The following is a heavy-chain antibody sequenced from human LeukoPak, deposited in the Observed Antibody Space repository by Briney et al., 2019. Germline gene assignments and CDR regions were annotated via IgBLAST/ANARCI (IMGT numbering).Heavy chain of an antibody. V-gene: IGHV4-39*01. CDR1: GGSISSSSYY. CDR2: IYYSGST. J-gene: IGHJ4*02. D-gene: IGHD3-9*01. Sequence: SETLSLTCTVSGGSISSSSYYWGWISQPPGKGLEWIGSIYYSGSTYYNPSLKSRVTISVDTSKNQFSLTLTSVTAADTAIYYCSRGSDESKTGDSWGQGSLVTVSS. CDR3: SRGSDESKTGDS.